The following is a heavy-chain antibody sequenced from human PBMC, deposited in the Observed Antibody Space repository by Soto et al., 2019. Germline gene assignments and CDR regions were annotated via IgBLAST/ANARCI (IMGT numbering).Heavy chain of an antibody. CDR2: INPNSGGT. Sequence: ASVKGSCKASGYTFTGYYMHWVRQAPGQGLEWMGWINPNSGGTNYAQKFQGWVTMTRDTSISTAYMELSRLRSDDTAVYYCARGRPTGRTSLYYFWGMDVWGQGTTVTVSS. V-gene: IGHV1-2*04. CDR3: ARGRPTGRTSLYYFWGMDV. CDR1: GYTFTGYY. D-gene: IGHD1-1*01. J-gene: IGHJ6*02.